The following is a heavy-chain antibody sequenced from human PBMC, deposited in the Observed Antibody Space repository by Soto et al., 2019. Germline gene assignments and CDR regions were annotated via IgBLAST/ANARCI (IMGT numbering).Heavy chain of an antibody. CDR1: GFSLSNIRVG. Sequence: QITLKESGPTLVKPTQTLTLTCSFSGFSLSNIRVGVGWIRQPPGEALEWLALIYWDDDKRYSPSLKTSLTIPKDPPQDRVVLTMSDMAPVDTATYYCAHLMVDGLGYYFDYWGQGALVPVSS. CDR2: IYWDDDK. J-gene: IGHJ4*02. CDR3: AHLMVDGLGYYFDY. V-gene: IGHV2-5*02. D-gene: IGHD2-8*01.